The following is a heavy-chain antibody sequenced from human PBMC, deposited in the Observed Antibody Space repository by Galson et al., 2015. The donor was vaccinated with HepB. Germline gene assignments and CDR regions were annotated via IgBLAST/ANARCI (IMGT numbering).Heavy chain of an antibody. CDR3: ARAITMVRGVKGPPAPCY. CDR1: GFTFSSYA. D-gene: IGHD3-10*01. V-gene: IGHV3-30-3*01. CDR2: ISSDGSNK. Sequence: SLRLSCAASGFTFSSYAMHWVRQAPGKGLEWVAVISSDGSNKYYTDSVKGRFTISRDNSKNTLYLQMNSLRAEDTAAYYCARAITMVRGVKGPPAPCYWGQGTLATVSS. J-gene: IGHJ4*02.